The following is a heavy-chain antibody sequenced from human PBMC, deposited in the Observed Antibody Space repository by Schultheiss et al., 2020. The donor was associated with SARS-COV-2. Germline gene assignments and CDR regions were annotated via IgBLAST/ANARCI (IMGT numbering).Heavy chain of an antibody. CDR2: IIPIFGTA. Sequence: SVKVSCKASGGTFSSYAISWVRQAPGQGLEWMGGIIPIFGTANYAQKFQGIVTITADESTSTAYMELSSLRSEDTAVYYCARVPNDYSNYEKEYGMDVWGQGTTVTVSS. J-gene: IGHJ6*02. V-gene: IGHV1-69*13. CDR1: GGTFSSYA. D-gene: IGHD4-11*01. CDR3: ARVPNDYSNYEKEYGMDV.